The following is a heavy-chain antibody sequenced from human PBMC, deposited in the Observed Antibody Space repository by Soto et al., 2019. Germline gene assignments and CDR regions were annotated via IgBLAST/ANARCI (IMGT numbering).Heavy chain of an antibody. Sequence: SETLSLTCAVYGGSFSGYYWRWIRQPPGKGLEWIGEMSHSGGTHFNPSLKSRVTISVDTSKNQFSLKMSSVTAADTALYYCARVERGTATTVVDAFDIWGPGTMVTVS. CDR1: GGSFSGYY. D-gene: IGHD1-1*01. V-gene: IGHV4-34*01. CDR3: ARVERGTATTVVDAFDI. CDR2: MSHSGGT. J-gene: IGHJ3*02.